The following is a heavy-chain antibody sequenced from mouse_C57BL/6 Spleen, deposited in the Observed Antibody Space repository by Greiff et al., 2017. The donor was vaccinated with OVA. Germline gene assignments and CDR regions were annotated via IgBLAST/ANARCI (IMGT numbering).Heavy chain of an antibody. D-gene: IGHD2-3*01. CDR2: ISGGGGNT. Sequence: EVMLVESGGGLVKPGGSLKLSCAASGFTFSSYPMSWVRQTPEKRLEWVATISGGGGNTYYPDSVKGRFTISRDNAKNTLYLQMSSLRSEDTALYYCARDDGYYGTFAYWGQGTLVTVSA. J-gene: IGHJ3*01. V-gene: IGHV5-9*01. CDR1: GFTFSSYP. CDR3: ARDDGYYGTFAY.